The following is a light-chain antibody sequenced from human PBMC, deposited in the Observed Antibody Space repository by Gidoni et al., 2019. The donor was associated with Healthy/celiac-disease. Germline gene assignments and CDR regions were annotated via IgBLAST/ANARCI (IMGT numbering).Light chain of an antibody. Sequence: QSALTQPASVSGSPGPSITISCTGTSSDVGGYNYVSWYHQHPGKAPKLMIYDVSNRPSGVSNRFYGSKSGNTASLTISGLQAEDEADYYCSSYTSSSTLVFGGGTKLTVL. V-gene: IGLV2-14*01. CDR2: DVS. J-gene: IGLJ3*02. CDR1: SSDVGGYNY. CDR3: SSYTSSSTLV.